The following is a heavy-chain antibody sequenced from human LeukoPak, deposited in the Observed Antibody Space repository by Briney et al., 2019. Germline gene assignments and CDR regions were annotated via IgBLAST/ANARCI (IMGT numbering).Heavy chain of an antibody. CDR3: ARDWIDRSLDY. J-gene: IGHJ4*02. D-gene: IGHD2-2*03. CDR1: GFTFSDYG. Sequence: PGGSLRLSCDASGFTFSDYGIHWVRQAPGKGLEWVAVLSPHGNYEYYADSVQGRFTISRDDSKNTVYLQMNSLRDEETAVYYCARDWIDRSLDYWGLGTLVTVSS. CDR2: LSPHGNYE. V-gene: IGHV3-33*01.